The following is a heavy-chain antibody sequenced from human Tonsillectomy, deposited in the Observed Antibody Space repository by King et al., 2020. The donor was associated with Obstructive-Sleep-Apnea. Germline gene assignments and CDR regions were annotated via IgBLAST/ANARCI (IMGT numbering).Heavy chain of an antibody. V-gene: IGHV3-9*01. Sequence: VQSGRSLRLSCAASGFTFDDYAMHWVRQTPGKGLEWGSGISWNSGTIGYADSVKGRFTISRDNAKNSLYLQMNSLRPEDTALYYCAKPITLVRGAMGDWGQGTLVTVSS. CDR1: GFTFDDYA. CDR3: AKPITLVRGAMGD. D-gene: IGHD3-10*01. CDR2: ISWNSGTI. J-gene: IGHJ4*02.